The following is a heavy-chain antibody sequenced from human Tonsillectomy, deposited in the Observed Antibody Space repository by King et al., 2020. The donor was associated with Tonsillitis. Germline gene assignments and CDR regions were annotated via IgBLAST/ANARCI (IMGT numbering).Heavy chain of an antibody. CDR1: GFTFSSYW. V-gene: IGHV3-74*01. J-gene: IGHJ4*02. Sequence: VQLVESGGGLVQPGGSLRLSCAASGFTFSSYWMHWVRQAPGKGLVWVSRINSDGSSTTYAESVKGRFTISRDNAKNTLYLQMNSLRAEDTAVYYCASLGFGFHDYWGQGTLVTVSS. CDR3: ASLGFGFHDY. CDR2: INSDGSST. D-gene: IGHD3-10*01.